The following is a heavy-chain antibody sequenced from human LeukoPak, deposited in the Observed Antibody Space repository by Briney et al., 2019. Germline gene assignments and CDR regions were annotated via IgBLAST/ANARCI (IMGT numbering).Heavy chain of an antibody. V-gene: IGHV3-21*01. CDR1: GSTFRSYS. D-gene: IGHD3-10*01. J-gene: IGHJ3*02. Sequence: GGSLRLSCAASGSTFRSYSMNWVRQAPGKGLEWVSSINSDSNYIYYADSVQGRFTISRDNAKNSLYLQMNSLRAEDTAVYYCAVAYYYGSGDAFDIWGQGTKVTVSS. CDR3: AVAYYYGSGDAFDI. CDR2: INSDSNYI.